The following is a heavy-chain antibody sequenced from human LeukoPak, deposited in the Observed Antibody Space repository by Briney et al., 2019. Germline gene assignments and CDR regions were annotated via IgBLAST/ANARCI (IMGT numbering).Heavy chain of an antibody. CDR2: ISRRGSNI. D-gene: IGHD3-16*01. V-gene: IGHV3-48*03. CDR1: GFIFSSSE. Sequence: GGSLRLSCAASGFIFSSSEFNWVRQAPGKGLEWVSYISRRGSNIYYADSVKGRFTISRDNAKNSLYLQMNSLRAEDTAVYYCARGGGGYGYYYYYGMDVWGKGTTVTVSS. CDR3: ARGGGGYGYYYYYGMDV. J-gene: IGHJ6*04.